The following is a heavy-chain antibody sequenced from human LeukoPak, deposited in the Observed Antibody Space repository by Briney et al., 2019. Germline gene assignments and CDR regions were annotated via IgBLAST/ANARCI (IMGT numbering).Heavy chain of an antibody. Sequence: SETLSLTCTVSGGSISSGGYYWSWIRQHPGKGLEWIGYIYYSGSTYYNPSLKSRVTISVDTSKNQFSLKLSSVTAADTAVYYCARDDLLLWFGELLRGMDVWGQGTTVTVSS. V-gene: IGHV4-31*03. D-gene: IGHD3-10*01. J-gene: IGHJ6*02. CDR3: ARDDLLLWFGELLRGMDV. CDR1: GGSISSGGYY. CDR2: IYYSGST.